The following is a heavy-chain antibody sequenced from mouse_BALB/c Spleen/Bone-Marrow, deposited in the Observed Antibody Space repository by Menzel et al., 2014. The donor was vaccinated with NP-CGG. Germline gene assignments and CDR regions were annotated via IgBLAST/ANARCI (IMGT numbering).Heavy chain of an antibody. J-gene: IGHJ2*01. CDR1: GYSFTSYW. CDR3: ARREITGMNY. CDR2: IHPSDSET. D-gene: IGHD1-3*01. Sequence: QVQLQQSGAELVRPGASVKLSCKASGYSFTSYWMNWVKQRPGQGLEWLGMIHPSDSETRLNQKFKDKATLTVDKSSSTAFMQLSSPTSEDSAIYYCARREITGMNYWGQGIPLTGSS. V-gene: IGHV1-61*01.